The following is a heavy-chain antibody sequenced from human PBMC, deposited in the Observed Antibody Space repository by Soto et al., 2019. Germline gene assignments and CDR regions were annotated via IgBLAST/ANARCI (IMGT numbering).Heavy chain of an antibody. D-gene: IGHD1-26*01. Sequence: GASVKVSCKASGGTFSSYAISWVRQAPGQGLEWMGGVIPIFGTANYAQKFQGRVTITADESTSTAYMELSSLRSEDTAVYYCARSGKVGATTYFQHWGQGTLVTVSS. CDR3: ARSGKVGATTYFQH. V-gene: IGHV1-69*13. CDR1: GGTFSSYA. CDR2: VIPIFGTA. J-gene: IGHJ1*01.